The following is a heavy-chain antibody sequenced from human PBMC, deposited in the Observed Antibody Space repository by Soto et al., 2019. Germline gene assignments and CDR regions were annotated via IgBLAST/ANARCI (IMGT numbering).Heavy chain of an antibody. J-gene: IGHJ3*02. CDR1: GFIFTNYE. D-gene: IGHD3-16*01. CDR3: ARGGPRAFDI. V-gene: IGHV3-48*03. Sequence: GGSLRLSCVASGFIFTNYEMNWVRQAPGKGLEWVSYISSRGSGSTMYYADSVKGRFTVSRDNTKNSLFLQMNSLRVDDTAVYYCARGGPRAFDIWGQGIRGTV. CDR2: ISSRGSGSTM.